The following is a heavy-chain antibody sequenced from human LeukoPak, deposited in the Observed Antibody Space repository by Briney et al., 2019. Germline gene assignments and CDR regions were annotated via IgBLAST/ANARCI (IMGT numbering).Heavy chain of an antibody. CDR1: GDSVSSNSAA. D-gene: IGHD2-21*02. CDR3: ARDSVVTATGGFFDH. CDR2: IFYRSKWYN. Sequence: QTLSHTFAISGDSVSSNSAAWNWIRHSPPRGLEWLGRIFYRSKWYNDYAASVKSRISINPDTSKNQFSLQLNSVTPEDTAVYYCARDSVVTATGGFFDHWGQGTLVTVSS. V-gene: IGHV6-1*01. J-gene: IGHJ4*02.